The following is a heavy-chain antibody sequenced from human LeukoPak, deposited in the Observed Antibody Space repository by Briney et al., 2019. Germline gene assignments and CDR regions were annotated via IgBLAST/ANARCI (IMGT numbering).Heavy chain of an antibody. CDR2: IIPDGSDK. CDR3: VKDLPVLHY. Sequence: PGGSLRLSCAASGSTFNSYAMHWVRQAPGKGLEHLAFIIPDGSDKYHADSVKGRFTISRDNSRNTLYLQMNGLRGDDTAVYYCVKDLPVLHYWGQGTLVTVSS. D-gene: IGHD3-16*01. J-gene: IGHJ4*02. CDR1: GSTFNSYA. V-gene: IGHV3-30*04.